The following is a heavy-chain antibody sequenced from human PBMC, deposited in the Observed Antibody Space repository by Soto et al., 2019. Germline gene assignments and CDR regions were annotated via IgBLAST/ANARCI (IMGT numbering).Heavy chain of an antibody. CDR3: ARERRYTLVTPRSLYCDY. CDR1: GASFSGYY. Sequence: QVQLQQWGAGLLKPSETLSLTCTVYGASFSGYYWSWIRQPPGKGLEWIGEINHSGSTNYNPSLKSRVTISVDTSKNQLSLKLTSVTAADTAVYYCARERRYTLVTPRSLYCDYWGQGTLVTVSS. D-gene: IGHD2-8*02. J-gene: IGHJ4*02. CDR2: INHSGST. V-gene: IGHV4-34*01.